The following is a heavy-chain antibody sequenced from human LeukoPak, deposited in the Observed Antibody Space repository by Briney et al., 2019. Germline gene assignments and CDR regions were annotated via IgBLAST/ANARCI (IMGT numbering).Heavy chain of an antibody. J-gene: IGHJ4*02. CDR3: ARVGRHTQQLWFDY. V-gene: IGHV4-38-2*02. D-gene: IGHD5-18*01. CDR2: IYHSGST. Sequence: KPSETLSLTCTVSGYSISSGYYWGWIRQPPGKGLEWIGSIYHSGSTYYNPSLKSRVTISVDTSKNQFSLKLSSVTAADTAVYYCARVGRHTQQLWFDYWGQGTLVTVSS. CDR1: GYSISSGYY.